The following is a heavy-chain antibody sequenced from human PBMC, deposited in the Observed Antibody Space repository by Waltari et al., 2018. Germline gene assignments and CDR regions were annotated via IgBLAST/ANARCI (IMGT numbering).Heavy chain of an antibody. D-gene: IGHD2-2*01. V-gene: IGHV4-34*01. Sequence: QVQLQQWGAGLLKPSETLSLTCAVYGGSFSGYYWSWIRQPPGKGLEWIGEINHSGSTNSNPSLKSRVTISVDTSKNQFSLKLSSVTAADTAVYYCARGWLGYCSSTSCGGAFDIWGQGTMVTVSS. CDR2: INHSGST. CDR3: ARGWLGYCSSTSCGGAFDI. J-gene: IGHJ3*02. CDR1: GGSFSGYY.